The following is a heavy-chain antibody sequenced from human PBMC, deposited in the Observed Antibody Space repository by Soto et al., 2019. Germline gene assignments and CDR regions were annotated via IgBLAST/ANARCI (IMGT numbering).Heavy chain of an antibody. CDR2: INQDGSES. CDR3: ARPARECSSPGCAN. J-gene: IGHJ4*02. D-gene: IGHD2-2*01. CDR1: GLTFRSYW. Sequence: EVQLVESGGGLVQPGGSLRLSCVVSGLTFRSYWMSRVRQAPGKGLEWVANINQDGSESYYVDSVKGRFTISRDNAKNSLYLQMTSLRAEDTAVYYCARPARECSSPGCANWGQGTLVTVSS. V-gene: IGHV3-7*01.